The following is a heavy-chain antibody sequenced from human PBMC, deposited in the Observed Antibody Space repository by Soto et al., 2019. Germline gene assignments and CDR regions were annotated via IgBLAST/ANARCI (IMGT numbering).Heavy chain of an antibody. J-gene: IGHJ4*02. Sequence: EASVKGSCKASGYTFTTYAMHWVRQAPGQRLEWMGWINAGNGNTKYSQNFQGRVTITRDTSASTAYMELSSLRSEDTAVYYCARGPGGPDGPGDYWGQGALVTVSS. V-gene: IGHV1-3*01. CDR3: ARGPGGPDGPGDY. D-gene: IGHD2-15*01. CDR2: INAGNGNT. CDR1: GYTFTTYA.